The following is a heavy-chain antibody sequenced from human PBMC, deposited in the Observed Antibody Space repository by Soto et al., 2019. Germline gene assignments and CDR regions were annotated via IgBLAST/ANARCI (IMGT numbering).Heavy chain of an antibody. V-gene: IGHV4-39*01. CDR2: IYYSGST. Sequence: SETLSLTCTVSGGSISSSSYYWGWIRQPPGKGLEWIGSIYYSGSTYYNPSLKSRVTISVDTSKNQFSLKLSSVTAADTAVYYCARLASRLFDYWGQGTLVTVSS. J-gene: IGHJ4*02. CDR3: ARLASRLFDY. CDR1: GGSISSSSYY.